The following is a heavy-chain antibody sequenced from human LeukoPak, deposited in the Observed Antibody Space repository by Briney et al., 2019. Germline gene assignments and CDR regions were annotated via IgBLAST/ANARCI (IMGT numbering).Heavy chain of an antibody. CDR2: ISSSGSTI. Sequence: PGGSLRLSCAASGFTFSDYYMSWIRQAPGKGLEWVSYISSSGSTIYYADSVKGRFTISRDNAKNSLYLQMNSLRAEDTAVYYCVRENYYDSSGYQPDFDYWGQGTLVTVSS. CDR3: VRENYYDSSGYQPDFDY. CDR1: GFTFSDYY. V-gene: IGHV3-11*04. D-gene: IGHD3-22*01. J-gene: IGHJ4*02.